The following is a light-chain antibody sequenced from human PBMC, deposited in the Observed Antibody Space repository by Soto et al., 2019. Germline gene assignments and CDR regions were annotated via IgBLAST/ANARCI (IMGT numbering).Light chain of an antibody. CDR1: SDDY. CDR3: SSYTNSKTLL. J-gene: IGLJ1*01. V-gene: IGLV2-14*01. Sequence: QSVLTQPASVSGSPGQSITISCTGTSDDYVSWYQQHPGKAPKLMIYGVTNQPSGVSTRFSGSKSGNAASLTISGLQTEDEAYYYCSSYTNSKTLLFGTGTKLTVL. CDR2: GVT.